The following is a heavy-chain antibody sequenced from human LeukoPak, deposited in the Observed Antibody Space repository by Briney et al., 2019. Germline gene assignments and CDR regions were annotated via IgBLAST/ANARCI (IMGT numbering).Heavy chain of an antibody. Sequence: PGGSLRLSCAASGFTFSNAWMSWVRQAPGKGLEWVGRIKSKTGGGTTDYAAPVKGRFTISRDDSKNTLYLQMNSLKTEDTAVYYCTTDSVAGTLDYWGQGTLVTVSS. CDR2: IKSKTGGGTT. J-gene: IGHJ4*02. V-gene: IGHV3-15*01. CDR3: TTDSVAGTLDY. D-gene: IGHD6-19*01. CDR1: GFTFSNAW.